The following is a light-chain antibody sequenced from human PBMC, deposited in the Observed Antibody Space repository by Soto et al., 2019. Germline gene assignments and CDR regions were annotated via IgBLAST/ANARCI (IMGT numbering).Light chain of an antibody. CDR1: QSVSSIY. V-gene: IGKV3-20*01. Sequence: EIVLTQSPGTLSLSPGERATLSCRASQSVSSIYLAWYQQKPGQAPRLLIYGASSRATGIPDRFSGSGSGTDFTLTISRLAPEDFSVYYCQQYGSSRWTFGHGTKVEI. CDR2: GAS. CDR3: QQYGSSRWT. J-gene: IGKJ1*01.